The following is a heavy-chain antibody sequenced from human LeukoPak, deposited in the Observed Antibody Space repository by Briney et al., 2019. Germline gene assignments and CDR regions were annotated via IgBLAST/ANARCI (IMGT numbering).Heavy chain of an antibody. CDR2: IYYSDNT. V-gene: IGHV4-59*01. Sequence: SETLSLTCTVSGVSISSYYWSWIRQPPGKGLEWIGYIYYSDNTNYNSSLKSRVTISEDTSKNQFSLKLTSVTAADTAVYYCAGGNFYDSRGHPYHFHFWGQGTPVSVSS. D-gene: IGHD3-22*01. CDR1: GVSISSYY. J-gene: IGHJ4*02. CDR3: AGGNFYDSRGHPYHFHF.